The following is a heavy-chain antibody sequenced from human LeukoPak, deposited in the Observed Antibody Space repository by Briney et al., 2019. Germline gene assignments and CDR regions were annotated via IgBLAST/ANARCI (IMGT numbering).Heavy chain of an antibody. V-gene: IGHV3-23*01. CDR2: LSGGGGSA. CDR1: GFSFTSYA. Sequence: PGGSLTLSCSASGFSFTSYAMSWVRQVPGKGLECVSALSGGGGSAYYADSVKGRFTISRDNSKNTLSLQMNSLRAEDTAVYYCAKDRSLSSNWYGRVDYWGQGTLVSVSS. CDR3: AKDRSLSSNWYGRVDY. J-gene: IGHJ4*02. D-gene: IGHD6-13*01.